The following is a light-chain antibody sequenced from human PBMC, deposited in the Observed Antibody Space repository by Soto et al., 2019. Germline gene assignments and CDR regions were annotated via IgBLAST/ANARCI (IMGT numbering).Light chain of an antibody. CDR1: SSDVGGYDY. J-gene: IGLJ2*01. Sequence: QSALTQPASVSGSPGQSITISCTGTSSDVGGYDYVSWYQLHPGKAPKLMVFEVSNRPSGISHRFSGSKSGNTASLTISGLQAEDEADYYCCSYTSSATRLFGGGTQLTVL. CDR2: EVS. CDR3: CSYTSSATRL. V-gene: IGLV2-14*01.